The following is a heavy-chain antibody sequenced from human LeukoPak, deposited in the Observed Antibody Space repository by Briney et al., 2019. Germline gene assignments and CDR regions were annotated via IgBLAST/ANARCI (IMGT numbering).Heavy chain of an antibody. Sequence: GGSPRLSCAASGFTFSSYAMSWVRQAPGKGLEWVAVISYDGSNKYYADSVKGRFTISRDNSKNTLYLQMNSLRAEDTAVYYCAKDRPTGIVATGLALGYWGQGTLVTVSS. CDR3: AKDRPTGIVATGLALGY. CDR1: GFTFSSYA. J-gene: IGHJ4*02. V-gene: IGHV3-30*18. D-gene: IGHD6-13*01. CDR2: ISYDGSNK.